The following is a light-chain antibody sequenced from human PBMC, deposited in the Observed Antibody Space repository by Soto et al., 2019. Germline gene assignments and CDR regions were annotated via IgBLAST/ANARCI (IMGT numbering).Light chain of an antibody. CDR2: EVT. Sequence: QSALTQPASVSGSPGQSLTISCTGTSADIGAYKYVSWYQQHPGKAPKLLISEVTNRPSGVSNRFSGSKSGNTASLTISGLLPEDEADYYCSSYTTSSTPVVFGGGTKLTVL. CDR1: SADIGAYKY. V-gene: IGLV2-14*01. CDR3: SSYTTSSTPVV. J-gene: IGLJ2*01.